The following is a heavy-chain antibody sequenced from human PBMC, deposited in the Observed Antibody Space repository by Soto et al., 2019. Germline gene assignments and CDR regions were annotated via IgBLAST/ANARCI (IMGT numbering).Heavy chain of an antibody. CDR1: GLTVSGKKY. Sequence: GGSLRLSCVASGLTVSGKKYMAWVRQAPGKGLEWVSSINGGGGTTNYADSVKGRFTISRDNSKNTMYLQMNSLRAEDTALSFCAKIICTTNCYDYWGQGTLVTVSS. J-gene: IGHJ4*02. CDR3: AKIICTTNCYDY. V-gene: IGHV3-23*01. D-gene: IGHD2-2*01. CDR2: INGGGGTT.